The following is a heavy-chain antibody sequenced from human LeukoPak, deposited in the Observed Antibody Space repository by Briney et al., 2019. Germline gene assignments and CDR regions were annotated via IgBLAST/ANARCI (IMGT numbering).Heavy chain of an antibody. CDR1: GFTFSDYA. Sequence: GGSLRLSCTASGFTFSDYAMNWIRQAPGKGLEWVSTISHSAHGIFYTDSVKGRFTISRDNSNNTVYLQMNSLRAKDTALYYCAREEERFASWGYFKYWGQGALVAVSS. J-gene: IGHJ4*02. CDR3: AREEERFASWGYFKY. V-gene: IGHV3-23*01. D-gene: IGHD3-10*01. CDR2: ISHSAHGI.